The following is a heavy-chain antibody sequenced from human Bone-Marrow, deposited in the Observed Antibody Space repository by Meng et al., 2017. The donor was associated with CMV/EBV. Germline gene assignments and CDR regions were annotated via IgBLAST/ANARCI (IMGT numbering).Heavy chain of an antibody. D-gene: IGHD5-18*01. J-gene: IGHJ3*02. Sequence: GGSLRLSCAASGFTFSSYGMHWVRQAPGKGLEWVAFIRYDGSNKYYADSVKGRFTISRDNSKNTLYLQMNSLRAEDTAVYYCARGRRWIQLWTSYDAFDIWGQGTMVTVSS. V-gene: IGHV3-30*02. CDR2: IRYDGSNK. CDR3: ARGRRWIQLWTSYDAFDI. CDR1: GFTFSSYG.